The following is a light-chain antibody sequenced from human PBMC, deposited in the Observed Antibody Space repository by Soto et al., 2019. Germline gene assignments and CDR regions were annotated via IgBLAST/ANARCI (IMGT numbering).Light chain of an antibody. CDR3: QQRSNWTYT. CDR1: QSVSSY. Sequence: EIVLTQSPATLSLSPGERATLSCRASQSVSSYLAWYQQKPGQAPRLLIYDASSRATGIPARFSGSGSGTDFTLTISILEPEDFAVYYCQQRSNWTYTFGQGTKLEIK. V-gene: IGKV3-11*01. CDR2: DAS. J-gene: IGKJ2*01.